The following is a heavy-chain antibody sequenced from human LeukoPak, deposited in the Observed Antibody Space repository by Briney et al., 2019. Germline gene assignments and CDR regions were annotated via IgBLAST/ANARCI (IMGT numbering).Heavy chain of an antibody. Sequence: SETLSLTCAVYGGSFSGYYWSWIRQPPGKGLEWIGEINHSGSTNYNPSLKSRVTISVDTSKNQFSLKLSSVTAADTAVYYCARGIPHPTIFIVWGQGTLVTVSS. CDR2: INHSGST. V-gene: IGHV4-34*01. J-gene: IGHJ4*02. CDR3: ARGIPHPTIFIV. D-gene: IGHD3-3*01. CDR1: GGSFSGYY.